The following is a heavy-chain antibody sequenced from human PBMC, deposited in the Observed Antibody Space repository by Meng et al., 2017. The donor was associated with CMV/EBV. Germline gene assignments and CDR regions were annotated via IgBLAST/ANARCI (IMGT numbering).Heavy chain of an antibody. CDR1: GFTFSEYH. Sequence: GESLKISCAASGFTFSEYHISWIRQAPGKGLEWVSDISSNSGSIIYYADSVKGRFTISRDNAKNSLYLQMNSPRAEDTAVYYCARAYSPYGGNSRDFDYWGQGTLVTVSS. CDR3: ARAYSPYGGNSRDFDY. V-gene: IGHV3-11*01. D-gene: IGHD4-23*01. CDR2: ISSNSGSII. J-gene: IGHJ4*02.